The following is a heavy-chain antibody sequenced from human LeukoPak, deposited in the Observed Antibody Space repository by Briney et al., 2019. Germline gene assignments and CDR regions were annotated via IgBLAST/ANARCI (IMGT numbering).Heavy chain of an antibody. D-gene: IGHD6-19*01. CDR3: ARFKSSGWYYFDP. CDR2: IYYLVNT. J-gene: IGHJ4*02. Sequence: SETLSLTCTVSGGSLSKNTYHWSSTRQPPGKELEWLGYIYYLVNTNYHPSLKRRVTISLDPAKNPFSLNLNSVTAADTAVYLCARFKSSGWYYFDPWGEGTLVTVSS. V-gene: IGHV4-61*01. CDR1: GGSLSKNTYH.